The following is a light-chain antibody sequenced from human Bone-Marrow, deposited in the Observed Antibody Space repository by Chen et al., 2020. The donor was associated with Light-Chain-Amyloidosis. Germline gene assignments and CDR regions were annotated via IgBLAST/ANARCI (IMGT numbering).Light chain of an antibody. CDR3: SSYTITNTLV. Sequence: QSALTQPASGSGSPGQSITISCTGTSSDVGGDNHVSWYQQHPAKAPKLMIYEVTNRPSWVPDRFSGSKSDNTASLTISGLQTEDEADYFSSSYTITNTLVFGSGTRVTVL. J-gene: IGLJ1*01. V-gene: IGLV2-14*01. CDR2: EVT. CDR1: SSDVGGDNH.